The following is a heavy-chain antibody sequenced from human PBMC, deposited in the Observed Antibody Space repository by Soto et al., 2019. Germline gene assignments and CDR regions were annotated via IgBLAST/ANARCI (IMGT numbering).Heavy chain of an antibody. CDR2: ISAYNGNT. J-gene: IGHJ4*02. V-gene: IGHV1-18*01. Sequence: ASVKVSCKASGYTFTSYGISWVRQAPGQGLEWMGWISAYNGNTNYAQKLQGRVTMTTDTSTSTAYMELRSLRSDDTAVYYCARVEAARPVPPYNYWGQGTLVTVSS. CDR3: ARVEAARPVPPYNY. D-gene: IGHD6-6*01. CDR1: GYTFTSYG.